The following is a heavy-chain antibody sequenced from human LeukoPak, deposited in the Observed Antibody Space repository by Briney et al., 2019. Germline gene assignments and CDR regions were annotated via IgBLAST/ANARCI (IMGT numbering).Heavy chain of an antibody. D-gene: IGHD3-10*01. CDR3: TTDLNQRLKRFGNPLDH. J-gene: IGHJ4*02. CDR1: GFSFSYAW. V-gene: IGHV3-15*01. CDR2: IRSETDGATT. Sequence: GGSLRLSCVASGFSFSYAWMSWVRQAPGKGLQWVGHIRSETDGATTDCAAAVQGRFTISRDDSKKMLYLEMNSLTTEDTAVYYCTTDLNQRLKRFGNPLDHWGQGTPVTVSS.